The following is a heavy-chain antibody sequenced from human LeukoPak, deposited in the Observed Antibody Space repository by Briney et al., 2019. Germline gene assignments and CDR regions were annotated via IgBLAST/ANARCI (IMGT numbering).Heavy chain of an antibody. D-gene: IGHD5-24*01. Sequence: GGSLRLSCAASAFSFSVYYMTWIRHTPGKGLECISYISDDGEVVFYADSVKGRFTISRDNAQKSLYLQMNSLRAEDTAVYYCARGRRWLPLGGFDYWGQGTLVTVSS. V-gene: IGHV3-11*04. CDR3: ARGRRWLPLGGFDY. CDR1: AFSFSVYY. CDR2: ISDDGEVV. J-gene: IGHJ4*02.